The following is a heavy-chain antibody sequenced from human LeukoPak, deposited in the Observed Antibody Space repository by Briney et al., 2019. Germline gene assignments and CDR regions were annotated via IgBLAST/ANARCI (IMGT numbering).Heavy chain of an antibody. V-gene: IGHV4-34*01. CDR2: INHSGST. CDR1: GGSFSGYY. CDR3: ARIRFCSGGGCPDY. D-gene: IGHD2-15*01. Sequence: PSETLSLTCGVNGGSFSGYYWSWIRQPPGKGLEWIGEINHSGSTNYNPSLKSRVTISVDTSENQFSLKLTSVTATDTAVYYCARIRFCSGGGCPDYWGQGALVTVSS. J-gene: IGHJ4*02.